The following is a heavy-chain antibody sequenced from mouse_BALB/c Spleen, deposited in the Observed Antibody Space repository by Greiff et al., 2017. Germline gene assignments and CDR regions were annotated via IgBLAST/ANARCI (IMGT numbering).Heavy chain of an antibody. CDR3: AVYYDYGDWYFDV. J-gene: IGHJ1*01. V-gene: IGHV3-2*02. CDR1: GYSITSDYA. CDR2: ISYSGST. Sequence: EVKLQESGPGLVKPSQSLSLTCTVTGYSITSDYAWNWIRQFPGNKLEWMGYISYSGSTSYNPSLKSRISITRDTSKNQFFLQLNSVTTEDTATYYCAVYYDYGDWYFDVWGAGTTVTVSS. D-gene: IGHD2-4*01.